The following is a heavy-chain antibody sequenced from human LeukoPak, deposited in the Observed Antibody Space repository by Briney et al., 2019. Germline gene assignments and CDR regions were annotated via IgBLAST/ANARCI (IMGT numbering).Heavy chain of an antibody. CDR2: ISGSDGKT. Sequence: GGSLRLSCAASGFTFSNYAMGWVRQAPGKGLEWVSGISGSDGKTYYAASVKGRFTISRDNSKNTLYLQMNSLRAEDTAVYYCAKDLGSGGYYLALDPWGQGTLVTVSS. J-gene: IGHJ5*02. V-gene: IGHV3-23*01. CDR3: AKDLGSGGYYLALDP. CDR1: GFTFSNYA. D-gene: IGHD3-22*01.